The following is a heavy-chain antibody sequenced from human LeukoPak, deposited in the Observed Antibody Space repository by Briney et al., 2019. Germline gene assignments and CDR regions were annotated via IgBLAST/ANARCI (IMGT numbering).Heavy chain of an antibody. CDR2: ISYDGSIK. CDR1: GFTLSSYG. J-gene: IGHJ4*02. V-gene: IGHV3-30*18. Sequence: GGSLRLSCAGSGFTLSSYGMHSVCQAPGKGLERVAVISYDGSIKYYADSVKGRFTISRDNSKNTLDLQMNSLRAEDTAVYYCAKAKGIAVAGYFDYWGQGTLVTVSS. D-gene: IGHD6-19*01. CDR3: AKAKGIAVAGYFDY.